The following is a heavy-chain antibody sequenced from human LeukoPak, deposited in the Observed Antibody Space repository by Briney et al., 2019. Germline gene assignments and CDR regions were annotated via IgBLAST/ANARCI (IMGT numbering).Heavy chain of an antibody. CDR1: GFTFSNYG. CDR3: ARVYRSSSGYCFDY. Sequence: GGSLRLSCAASGFTFSNYGMSWVRQGPGKGLEWVANIKQDGSEKYYVDSVKGRFTISRDNAENSLFPQMNSLRAEDTAVYYCARVYRSSSGYCFDYWAQGTLVTVSS. CDR2: IKQDGSEK. V-gene: IGHV3-7*01. D-gene: IGHD6-6*01. J-gene: IGHJ4*02.